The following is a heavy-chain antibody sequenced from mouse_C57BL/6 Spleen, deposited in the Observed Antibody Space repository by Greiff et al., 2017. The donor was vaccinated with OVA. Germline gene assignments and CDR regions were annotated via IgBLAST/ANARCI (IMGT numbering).Heavy chain of an antibody. Sequence: EVQRVESGGGLVQPKGSLKLSCAASGFSFNTYAMNWVRQAPGKGLEWVARIRSKSNNYATYYADSVKDRFTISRDDSESMLYLQMNNLKTEDTAMYYCVSQGEKDYFDYWGQGTTLTVSS. CDR2: IRSKSNNYAT. CDR3: VSQGEKDYFDY. J-gene: IGHJ2*01. V-gene: IGHV10-1*01. CDR1: GFSFNTYA.